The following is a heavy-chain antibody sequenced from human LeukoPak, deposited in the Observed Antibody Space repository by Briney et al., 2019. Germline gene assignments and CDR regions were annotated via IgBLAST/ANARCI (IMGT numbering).Heavy chain of an antibody. J-gene: IGHJ3*01. Sequence: GGSLRLSCAASGFTFSSYAMSWVRQAPGKGLEWVSTISASGGGTYYADSVKGRFTISRDNAKNSLYLQMNSLRAEDTAVYYCARVFHTITMIRDDAFDVWGQGTMVTVSS. D-gene: IGHD3-22*01. V-gene: IGHV3-23*01. CDR1: GFTFSSYA. CDR2: ISASGGGT. CDR3: ARVFHTITMIRDDAFDV.